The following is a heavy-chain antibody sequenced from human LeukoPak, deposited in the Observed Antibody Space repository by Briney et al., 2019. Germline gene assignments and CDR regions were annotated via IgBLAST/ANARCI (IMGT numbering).Heavy chain of an antibody. CDR2: IDPSDSYT. CDR3: ATYYYDSSGYQPGGYFDY. CDR1: GSSFTSYW. J-gene: IGHJ4*02. Sequence: GESLKISCKGSGSSFTSYWISWVRQMPGKGLEWMGRIDPSDSYTNYSPSFQGHVTISADKSISTAYLQWSSLKALDTAMYYCATYYYDSSGYQPGGYFDYWGQGTLVTVSS. D-gene: IGHD3-22*01. V-gene: IGHV5-10-1*01.